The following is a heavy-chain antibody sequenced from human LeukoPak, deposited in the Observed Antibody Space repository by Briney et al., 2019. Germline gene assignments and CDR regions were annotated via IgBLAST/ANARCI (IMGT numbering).Heavy chain of an antibody. CDR2: INHSGST. Sequence: SETLSLTCAVYGGSFSGYYWSWIRQPPGKGLEWIGEINHSGSTNYNPSLKSRVTISVDTSKNQFSLKLSSVTAADTAVYYCARDREIVGALYAFDIWGQGTMVTVSS. D-gene: IGHD1-26*01. V-gene: IGHV4-34*01. J-gene: IGHJ3*02. CDR3: ARDREIVGALYAFDI. CDR1: GGSFSGYY.